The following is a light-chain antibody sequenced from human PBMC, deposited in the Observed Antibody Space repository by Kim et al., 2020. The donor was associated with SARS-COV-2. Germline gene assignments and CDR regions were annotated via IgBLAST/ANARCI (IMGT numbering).Light chain of an antibody. CDR3: QSYNNTNLV. V-gene: IGLV6-57*02. J-gene: IGLJ3*02. Sequence: GKTVTISCTGRSGSIASNYVQWYQQSPGSAPSTVIYEDNQRPSGVPDRFSGSIESSSNSASLTISGLKTEDEADYYCQSYNNTNLVFGGGTQLTVL. CDR1: SGSIASNY. CDR2: EDN.